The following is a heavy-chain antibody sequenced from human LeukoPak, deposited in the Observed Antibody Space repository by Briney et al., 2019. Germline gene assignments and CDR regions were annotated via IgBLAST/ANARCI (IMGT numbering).Heavy chain of an antibody. CDR1: GGTFNSYA. CDR2: IIPIFGTT. V-gene: IGHV1-69*06. CDR3: ARGVSLGVRGVSDY. J-gene: IGHJ4*02. D-gene: IGHD3-10*01. Sequence: SVKVSCKASGGTFNSYAISWVRQAPGQGLEWIGGIIPIFGTTNYARKFRGRVTLTADKSTRTAYMELSSLRSEDTAVYYCARGVSLGVRGVSDYWGQGTLVTVSS.